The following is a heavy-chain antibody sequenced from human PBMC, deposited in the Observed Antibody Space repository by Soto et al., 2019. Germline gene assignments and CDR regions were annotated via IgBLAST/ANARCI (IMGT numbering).Heavy chain of an antibody. CDR1: GYGFTTYG. Sequence: QVHLVQSGAEVKKPGASVKVSCKGSGYGFTTYGITWVRQAPGQGLEWMAWISAHNGNTNYAQKLQGRVTVNRDTAASTTYMELTSLRSDDTAVYWCARGSYGDYWGQGALVTVSS. J-gene: IGHJ4*02. CDR3: ARGSYGDY. CDR2: ISAHNGNT. V-gene: IGHV1-18*01. D-gene: IGHD1-26*01.